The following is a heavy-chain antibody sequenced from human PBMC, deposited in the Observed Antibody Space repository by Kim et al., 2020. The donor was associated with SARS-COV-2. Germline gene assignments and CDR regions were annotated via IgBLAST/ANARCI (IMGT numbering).Heavy chain of an antibody. Sequence: GGSLRLSCAASGFTVSSNYMSWVRQAPGKGLEWVSVIYSGGSTYYADSVKGRFTISRDNSKNTLYLQMNSLRAEDTAVYYCARRGPTGSSWYSDYYYGMDVWGQGTTVTVSS. D-gene: IGHD6-13*01. CDR3: ARRGPTGSSWYSDYYYGMDV. V-gene: IGHV3-53*01. CDR2: IYSGGST. J-gene: IGHJ6*02. CDR1: GFTVSSNY.